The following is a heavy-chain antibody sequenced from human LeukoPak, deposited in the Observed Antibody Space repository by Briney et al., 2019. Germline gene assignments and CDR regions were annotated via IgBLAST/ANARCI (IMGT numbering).Heavy chain of an antibody. V-gene: IGHV4-31*03. CDR2: IYYTGSS. D-gene: IGHD3-22*01. CDR3: ARSEAYDSSGYYWDY. J-gene: IGHJ4*02. Sequence: SQTLSLTCTVSGGSISSENYYWSWIRQHPGTGLEWIGYIYYTGSSYYNPSLKSRVTISVDTPKNQFSLKLTSVTAADTAVYYCARSEAYDSSGYYWDYWGQGTLVTVSS. CDR1: GGSISSENYY.